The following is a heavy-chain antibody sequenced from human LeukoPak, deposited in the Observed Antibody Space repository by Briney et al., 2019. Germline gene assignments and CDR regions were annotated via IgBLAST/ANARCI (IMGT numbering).Heavy chain of an antibody. Sequence: GASVKVSCKASGYTFTSYDINWVRQATGQGLEWMGWMNPNSGNTGYAQKFQGRVTMTRNTSISTAYMELSSLRSEDTAVYYCARGYKPGYSSGWSIFDYWGQGTLVTVPS. CDR3: ARGYKPGYSSGWSIFDY. CDR1: GYTFTSYD. V-gene: IGHV1-8*01. CDR2: MNPNSGNT. J-gene: IGHJ4*02. D-gene: IGHD6-19*01.